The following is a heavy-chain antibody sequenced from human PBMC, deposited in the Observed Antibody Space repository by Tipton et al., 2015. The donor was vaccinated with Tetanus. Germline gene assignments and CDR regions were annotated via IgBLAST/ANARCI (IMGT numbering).Heavy chain of an antibody. D-gene: IGHD2-15*01. V-gene: IGHV1-69*01. J-gene: IGHJ4*02. CDR1: GGTFSSYA. Sequence: QLVQSGAEVKKPGSSVKVSCKASGGTFSSYAISWVRQAPGQGLEWMGGIIPIFGTANYAQEFQGRVTITADESTSTAYMGLSSLRSEDTAVYYCASRVGGRIKGDPYYFDYWGQGTLVTVSS. CDR3: ASRVGGRIKGDPYYFDY. CDR2: IIPIFGTA.